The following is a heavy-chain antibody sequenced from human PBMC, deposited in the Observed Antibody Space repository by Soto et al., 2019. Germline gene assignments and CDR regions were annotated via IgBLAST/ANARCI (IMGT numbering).Heavy chain of an antibody. Sequence: LRLSCAASGFTFDDYAMHWVRQAPGKGLEWVSGISWNSGSIGYADSVKGRFTISRDNAKNSLYLQMNSLRAEDTALYYCAKDMGSGYPYYYYYMDVWGKGTTVTVSS. CDR3: AKDMGSGYPYYYYYMDV. CDR1: GFTFDDYA. V-gene: IGHV3-9*01. J-gene: IGHJ6*03. CDR2: ISWNSGSI. D-gene: IGHD6-13*01.